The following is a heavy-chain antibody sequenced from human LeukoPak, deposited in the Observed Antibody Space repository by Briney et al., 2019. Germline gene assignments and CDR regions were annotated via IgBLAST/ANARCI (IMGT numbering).Heavy chain of an antibody. J-gene: IGHJ4*02. CDR2: INPNSGGT. Sequence: ASVKVSCKASGYTFTSYYMHWVRQAPGQGLEWMGWINPNSGGTNYAQKFQGRVTMTRDTSISTAYMELSRLRSDDTAMYYCARDIYSSGWYSNYWGQGTLVTVSS. CDR3: ARDIYSSGWYSNY. CDR1: GYTFTSYY. D-gene: IGHD6-19*01. V-gene: IGHV1-2*02.